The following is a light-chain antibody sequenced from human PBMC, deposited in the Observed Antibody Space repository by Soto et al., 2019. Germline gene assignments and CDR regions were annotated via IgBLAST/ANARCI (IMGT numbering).Light chain of an antibody. CDR2: DVT. V-gene: IGLV2-11*01. Sequence: QSALTQPRSVSGSPGQSVTVSCTGTSGDVGIYNYVSWYQQRPGTAPKVMIYDVTKRPSGVPDRFSGSKSANTASLTISGLQADDEADYYCCSYAGNYTLLFGGGTKVTVL. CDR1: SGDVGIYNY. CDR3: CSYAGNYTLL. J-gene: IGLJ2*01.